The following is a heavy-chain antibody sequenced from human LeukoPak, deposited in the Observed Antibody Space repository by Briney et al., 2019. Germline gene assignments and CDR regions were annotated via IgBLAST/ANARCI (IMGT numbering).Heavy chain of an antibody. CDR2: KYYSGST. Sequence: PLETLSLTCTVSGGSISSSRYYGGWIRQPPGKGLEWIGSKYYSGSTYYNPSLKNRVTISVDTSKNQFSLKLSSVTAADTAVYYCAREYYDSSGYYYRGAFDIWGQGTMVTVSS. CDR1: GGSISSSRYY. J-gene: IGHJ3*02. CDR3: AREYYDSSGYYYRGAFDI. V-gene: IGHV4-39*02. D-gene: IGHD3-22*01.